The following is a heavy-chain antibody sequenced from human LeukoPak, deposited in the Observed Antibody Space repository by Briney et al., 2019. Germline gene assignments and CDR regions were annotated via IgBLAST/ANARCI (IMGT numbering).Heavy chain of an antibody. V-gene: IGHV1-2*02. CDR3: ARGGGNTYYYDSSGYPDAFDI. J-gene: IGHJ3*02. CDR2: INPNSGGT. D-gene: IGHD3-22*01. Sequence: ASVKVSCKASGYTFTGYYMHWVRQAPGQGLEWMGWINPNSGGTNYAQKFQGRVTMTRDTSISTAYMELSRLRSDDTAVYYCARGGGNTYYYDSSGYPDAFDIWGQGTMVTVSS. CDR1: GYTFTGYY.